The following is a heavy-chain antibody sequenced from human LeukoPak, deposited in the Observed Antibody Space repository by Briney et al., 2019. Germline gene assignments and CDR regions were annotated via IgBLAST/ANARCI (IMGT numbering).Heavy chain of an antibody. CDR3: AKYGNSGWVIDN. CDR2: IYCTGGT. J-gene: IGHJ4*02. Sequence: SGTLSLTCTVSGGSIGSNYWTWIRQPPGKGLEYIGYIYCTGGTNYNPSLKSRVTISVDTSKNQFSLKLTSVTAADTAVYFCAKYGNSGWVIDNWGQGTLVTVSS. CDR1: GGSIGSNY. V-gene: IGHV4-59*08. D-gene: IGHD6-19*01.